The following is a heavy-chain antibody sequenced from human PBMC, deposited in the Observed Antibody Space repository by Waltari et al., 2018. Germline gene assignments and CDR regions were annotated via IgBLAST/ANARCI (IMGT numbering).Heavy chain of an antibody. CDR3: ARVARKTYSSPVPGRDYYNCMDV. CDR2: MNGNDSDT. Sequence: EEQLVESGGDLIQPGQSLRVSCTVSGFTFSGYWLNWVRQAPGRGLLWVARMNGNDSDTRDEDAGRGGFTISRDNGRNTVLLQMKSLRVQVTEVEYCARVARKTYSSPVPGRDYYNCMDVWRLGTTVTVS. CDR1: GFTFSGYW. V-gene: IGHV3-74*01. D-gene: IGHD3-22*01. J-gene: IGHJ6*02.